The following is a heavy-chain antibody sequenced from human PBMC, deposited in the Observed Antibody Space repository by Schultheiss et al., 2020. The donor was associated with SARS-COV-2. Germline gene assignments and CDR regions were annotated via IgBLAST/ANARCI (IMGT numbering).Heavy chain of an antibody. J-gene: IGHJ6*02. CDR1: GGSISSGDYY. CDR2: IHHGGRI. Sequence: SETLSLTCTVSGGSISSGDYYWSWIRQHPGKGLEWIGYIHHGGRIYYNPSLKSRVTMSVDTSENQFSLRLSSVTAADTAVYYCARDEWAGYSSSTGFQDYYGMDVWGQGTTVTVSS. CDR3: ARDEWAGYSSSTGFQDYYGMDV. V-gene: IGHV4-31*03. D-gene: IGHD6-6*01.